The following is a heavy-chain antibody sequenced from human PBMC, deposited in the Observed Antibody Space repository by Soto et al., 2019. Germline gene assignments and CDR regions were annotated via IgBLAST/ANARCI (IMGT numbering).Heavy chain of an antibody. J-gene: IGHJ3*02. Sequence: QVQLVQSGAEVKKPGASVKVSCKASGYTFTSYDINWVRQATGQGLEWMGWMNPNSGNTGYAQKFQGRVTMTRNTSISTAYMELSSLGSEDAAVYYCAGGGRYCSGGSCYLAFDIWGQGTMVTVSS. CDR2: MNPNSGNT. D-gene: IGHD2-15*01. CDR1: GYTFTSYD. CDR3: AGGGRYCSGGSCYLAFDI. V-gene: IGHV1-8*01.